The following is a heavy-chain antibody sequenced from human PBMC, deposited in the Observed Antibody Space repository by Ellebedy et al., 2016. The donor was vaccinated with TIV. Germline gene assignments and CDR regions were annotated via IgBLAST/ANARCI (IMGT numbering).Heavy chain of an antibody. CDR1: GFTFSSYG. CDR2: ITSINT. J-gene: IGHJ5*02. Sequence: PGGSLRLSCAASGFTFSSYGMSWVRQAPGKGLEWVSTITSINTHYADSVKGRFIISRDNSKNTLYLQMNSLRAEDTAVYYCAKSPSRKPGLVDPWGQGTLVTVSS. CDR3: AKSPSRKPGLVDP. D-gene: IGHD1-14*01. V-gene: IGHV3-23*01.